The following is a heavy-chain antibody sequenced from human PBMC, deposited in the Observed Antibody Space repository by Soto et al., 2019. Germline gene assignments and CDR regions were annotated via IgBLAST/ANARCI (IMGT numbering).Heavy chain of an antibody. D-gene: IGHD1-26*01. V-gene: IGHV1-18*04. CDR3: ARWISGGYSDWFDP. CDR2: INVDNGET. J-gene: IGHJ5*02. Sequence: QVQLVQSGAEVKKPGASVKVSCKASGYNFMRYGFTWVRQAPGQGLEWMGWINVDNGETKYPQKIQGRVTMTTDTSTSTDYMELRSLTSDDTDVYYCARWISGGYSDWFDPWPHGTLVTVSS. CDR1: GYNFMRYG.